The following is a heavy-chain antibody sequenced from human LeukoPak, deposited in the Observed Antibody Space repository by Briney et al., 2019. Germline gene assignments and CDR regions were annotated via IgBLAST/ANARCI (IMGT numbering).Heavy chain of an antibody. CDR3: ARGGNCGGGTCYSDRGWFDP. Sequence: SETLSLTRTVSGGSISTYYWSWIRQPPGKGLEWIGYIYYSGSTNYNPSLKSRVTISVDTSKKQFSLKLSSVTAADTAVYYCARGGNCGGGTCYSDRGWFDPWGQGTLVTVSS. CDR2: IYYSGST. CDR1: GGSISTYY. V-gene: IGHV4-59*01. J-gene: IGHJ5*02. D-gene: IGHD2-15*01.